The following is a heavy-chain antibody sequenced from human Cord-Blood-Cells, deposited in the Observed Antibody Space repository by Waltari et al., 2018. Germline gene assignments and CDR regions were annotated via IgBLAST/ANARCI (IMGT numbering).Heavy chain of an antibody. Sequence: QVQLVQSGAEVKKPGSSVKVSCKASGGTFSSYANSWVRQAPGEGLEWMGGIIPIFGTANYAQKFQGRVTITADKSTSTAYMELSSLRSEDTAVYYCARLPEGYCSSTSCYGGGYWGQGTLVTVSS. D-gene: IGHD2-2*01. CDR3: ARLPEGYCSSTSCYGGGY. CDR1: GGTFSSYA. J-gene: IGHJ4*02. V-gene: IGHV1-69*06. CDR2: IIPIFGTA.